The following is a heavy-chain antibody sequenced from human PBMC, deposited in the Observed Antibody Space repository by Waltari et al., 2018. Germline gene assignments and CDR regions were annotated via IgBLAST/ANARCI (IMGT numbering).Heavy chain of an antibody. J-gene: IGHJ6*03. CDR1: GYTFTGYY. V-gene: IGHV1-2*02. D-gene: IGHD4-17*01. CDR3: ARDRTTVTASYYYYYMDV. Sequence: QVQLVQSGAEVKKPGASVKVSCKASGYTFTGYYMHWVRQAPGQGLEWMGWINPNSGGTNYAQQFQGRVTMTRDTSISTAYMELSRLRSDDTAVYYCARDRTTVTASYYYYYMDVWGKGTTVTVSS. CDR2: INPNSGGT.